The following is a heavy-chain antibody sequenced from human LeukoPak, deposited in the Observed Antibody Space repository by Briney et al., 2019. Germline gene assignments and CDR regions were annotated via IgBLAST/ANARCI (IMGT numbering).Heavy chain of an antibody. CDR1: GFTFSSYE. J-gene: IGHJ6*04. CDR2: ISSSGSTI. Sequence: GGSLRLSCEDSGFTFSSYEMNWVRQAPGKGLEWVSYISSSGSTIYYADSVKGRFTISRDNAKNSLYLQMNSLRAEDTAVYYCAELGITMIGGVWGKGTTVTISS. CDR3: AELGITMIGGV. D-gene: IGHD3-10*02. V-gene: IGHV3-48*03.